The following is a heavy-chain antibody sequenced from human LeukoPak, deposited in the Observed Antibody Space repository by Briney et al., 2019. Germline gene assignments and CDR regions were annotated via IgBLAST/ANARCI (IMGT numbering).Heavy chain of an antibody. CDR2: INPNSGGT. CDR3: ARALGRGYSYGYYFDY. D-gene: IGHD5-18*01. V-gene: IGHV1-2*02. CDR1: GYTFTGYY. J-gene: IGHJ4*02. Sequence: APVKVSCKASGYTFTGYYMHWVRQAPGQGLEWMGWINPNSGGTNYAQKFQGRVTMTRDTSISTAYMELSRLRSDDTAVYYCARALGRGYSYGYYFDYWGQGTLVTVSS.